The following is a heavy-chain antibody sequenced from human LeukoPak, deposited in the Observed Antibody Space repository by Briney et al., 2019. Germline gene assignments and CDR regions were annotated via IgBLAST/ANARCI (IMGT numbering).Heavy chain of an antibody. Sequence: GGSLRLSCAASGFTFTTYWMHWVRQAPGKGLVWVSHINSDGSITSYADSVKGRFTISRDNAKNTLYLQMNSLRAEDTAVYCCARDAVDTANAVWGQGTTVTVSS. J-gene: IGHJ6*02. CDR3: ARDAVDTANAV. CDR2: INSDGSIT. CDR1: GFTFTTYW. V-gene: IGHV3-74*01. D-gene: IGHD5-18*01.